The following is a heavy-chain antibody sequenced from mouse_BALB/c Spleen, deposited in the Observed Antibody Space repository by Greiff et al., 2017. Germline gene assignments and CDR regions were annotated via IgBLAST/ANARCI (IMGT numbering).Heavy chain of an antibody. D-gene: IGHD2-2*01. V-gene: IGHV2-2*02. Sequence: VQLQQSGPGLVQPSQSLSITCTVSGFSLTSYGVHWVRQSPGKGLEWLGVIWSGGSTDYNAAFISRLSISKDNSKSQVFLRMNSLQANDTAIYYCASYGNDEGLDYWGQGTTLTVSS. J-gene: IGHJ2*01. CDR3: ASYGNDEGLDY. CDR2: IWSGGST. CDR1: GFSLTSYG.